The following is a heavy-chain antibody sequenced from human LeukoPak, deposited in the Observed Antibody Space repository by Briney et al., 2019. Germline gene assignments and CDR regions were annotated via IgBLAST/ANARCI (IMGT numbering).Heavy chain of an antibody. D-gene: IGHD2-8*02. CDR1: GGSISSGGYY. Sequence: SETLSLTCTVSGGSISSGGYYWSWIRQHPVKGLEWIGYIYYSGSTYYNPSLKSRVTISVDTSKNQFSLKLSSVTAADTAVYYCARVSTLVEHGMDVWGQGTTVTVSS. V-gene: IGHV4-31*03. CDR2: IYYSGST. J-gene: IGHJ6*02. CDR3: ARVSTLVEHGMDV.